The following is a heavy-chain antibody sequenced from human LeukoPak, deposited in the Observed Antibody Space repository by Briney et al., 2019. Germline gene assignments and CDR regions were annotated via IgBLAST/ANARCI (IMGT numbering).Heavy chain of an antibody. D-gene: IGHD3-22*01. CDR1: GFTFNTYS. Sequence: PGGSLRLSCEASGFTFNTYSMNWARQAPGKGLEWVALISYDGSDKDYAKSVKGRFTISRDNSKNTLYLQMNSLRAEDTAFYYCARVEQYDKFDYWGQGTLVTVSS. V-gene: IGHV3-30*04. CDR2: ISYDGSDK. J-gene: IGHJ4*02. CDR3: ARVEQYDKFDY.